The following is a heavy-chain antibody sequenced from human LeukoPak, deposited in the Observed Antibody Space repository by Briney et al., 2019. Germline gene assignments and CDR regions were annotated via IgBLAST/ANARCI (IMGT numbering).Heavy chain of an antibody. CDR1: GGSISSSSYY. J-gene: IGHJ4*02. D-gene: IGHD2-2*01. CDR3: ARQLGYCSSTSCYADKVDY. CDR2: IYYSGST. Sequence: SETLSLTCTVSGGSISSSSYYWGWIRQPPGKGLEWSGSIYYSGSTYYNPSLKSRVTISVDTSKNQFSLKLSSVTAADTAVYYCARQLGYCSSTSCYADKVDYWGQGTLVTVSS. V-gene: IGHV4-39*01.